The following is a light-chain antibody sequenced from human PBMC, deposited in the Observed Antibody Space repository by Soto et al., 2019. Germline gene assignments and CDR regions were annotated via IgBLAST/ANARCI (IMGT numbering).Light chain of an antibody. CDR2: DAS. CDR3: QQYNSYQWT. Sequence: DILMTQSPSTLSASVGDRVTITCRASQSISSWVAWYQQKPGKAPNLLIYDASNLESGVPSRFSGSGSGTEFTLTISSLQPDDFASYYCQQYNSYQWTFGQGTKVEIK. V-gene: IGKV1-5*01. J-gene: IGKJ1*01. CDR1: QSISSW.